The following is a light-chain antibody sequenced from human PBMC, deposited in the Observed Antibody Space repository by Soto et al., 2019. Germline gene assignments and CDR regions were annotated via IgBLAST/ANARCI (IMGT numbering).Light chain of an antibody. Sequence: QSVLTQPHSVSGAPGQRVTLSCTGNSSNLGAVYDVHWYQQLPGAAPKLVIFGNRNRPSGVPERFSGSKSGTSASLAITGLLDEDEADYYCQAYDYSLTASVFGGGTKLTVL. J-gene: IGLJ3*02. CDR1: SSNLGAVYD. CDR3: QAYDYSLTASV. V-gene: IGLV1-40*01. CDR2: GNR.